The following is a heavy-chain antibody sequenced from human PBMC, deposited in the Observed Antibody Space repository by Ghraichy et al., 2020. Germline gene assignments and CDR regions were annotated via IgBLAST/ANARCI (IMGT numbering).Heavy chain of an antibody. V-gene: IGHV1-69*04. J-gene: IGHJ4*02. Sequence: SVKVSCKASGGTFSSYAISWVRQAPGQGLEWMGRIIPILGIANYAQKFQGRVTITADKSTSTAYMELSSLRSEDTAVYYCARDFGQYVPFDYWGQGTLVTVSS. CDR1: GGTFSSYA. CDR2: IIPILGIA. CDR3: ARDFGQYVPFDY. D-gene: IGHD3-10*02.